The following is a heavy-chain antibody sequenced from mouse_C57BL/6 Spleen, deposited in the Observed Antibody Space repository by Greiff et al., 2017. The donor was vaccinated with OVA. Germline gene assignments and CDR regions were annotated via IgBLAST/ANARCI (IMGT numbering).Heavy chain of an antibody. CDR2: IYPGSGST. V-gene: IGHV1-55*01. J-gene: IGHJ4*01. CDR3: ARSGYSNYEEAMDY. D-gene: IGHD2-5*01. Sequence: QVQLQQSGAELVKPGASVKMSCKASGYTFTSYWITWVKQRPGQGLEWIGDIYPGSGSTNYNEKFKSKATLTVDTSSSTAYMQLSSLTSEDSAVYYCARSGYSNYEEAMDYWGQGTSVTVSS. CDR1: GYTFTSYW.